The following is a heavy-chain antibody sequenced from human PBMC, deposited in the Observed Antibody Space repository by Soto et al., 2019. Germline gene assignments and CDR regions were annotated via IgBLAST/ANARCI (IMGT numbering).Heavy chain of an antibody. CDR1: GYSFASYW. D-gene: IGHD4-17*01. CDR2: IDPSDSYT. Sequence: VESLKISCKGSGYSFASYWISWVRQMPGKGLEWMGRIDPSDSYTNYSPSFQGHVTISADKSISTAYLQWSSLKASDTAMYYCARHKAESHYGALNLSDGMDVWGQGTTVTVSS. V-gene: IGHV5-10-1*01. J-gene: IGHJ6*02. CDR3: ARHKAESHYGALNLSDGMDV.